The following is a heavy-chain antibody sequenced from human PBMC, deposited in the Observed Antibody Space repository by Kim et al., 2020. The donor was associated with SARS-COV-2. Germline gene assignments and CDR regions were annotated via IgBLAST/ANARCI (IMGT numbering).Heavy chain of an antibody. CDR2: INSDGSST. Sequence: GGSLRLSCAASGFTFSSYWMHWVRQAPGKGLVWVSRINSDGSSTSYADSVKGRFTISRDNAKNTLYLQMNSLRAEDTAVYYCATQNYDILTGYYYGYWGQGTLVTVSS. V-gene: IGHV3-74*01. D-gene: IGHD3-9*01. CDR3: ATQNYDILTGYYYGY. CDR1: GFTFSSYW. J-gene: IGHJ4*02.